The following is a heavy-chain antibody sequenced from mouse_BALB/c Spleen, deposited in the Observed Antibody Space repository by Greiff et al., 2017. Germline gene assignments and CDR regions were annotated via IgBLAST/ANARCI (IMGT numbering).Heavy chain of an antibody. CDR1: GYTFTSYT. CDR2: INPSSGYT. CDR3: ARRGDYYGAMDY. Sequence: VQLVESAAELARPGASVKMSCKASGYTFTSYTMHWVKQRPGQGLEWIGYINPSSGYTEYNQKFKDKTTLTADKSSSTAYMQLSSLTSEDSAVYYCARRGDYYGAMDYWGQGTSVTVSS. J-gene: IGHJ4*01. V-gene: IGHV1-4*02. D-gene: IGHD1-1*01.